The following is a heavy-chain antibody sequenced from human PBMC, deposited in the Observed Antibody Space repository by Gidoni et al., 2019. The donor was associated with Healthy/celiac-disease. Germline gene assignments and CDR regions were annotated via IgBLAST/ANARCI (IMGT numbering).Heavy chain of an antibody. CDR3: ARGRLASAWFDP. V-gene: IGHV4-34*01. J-gene: IGHJ5*02. Sequence: QVQLQQWGAGLLKPSETLSLTCAVYGGSFSGYYWSWIRQAPGKGLEWIGEINHSGSTNYNPSLKSRVSISVDTSKNQFSLKLSSVAAAETAVYYCARGRLASAWFDPWGQGTLVTVSS. CDR2: INHSGST. D-gene: IGHD3-16*01. CDR1: GGSFSGYY.